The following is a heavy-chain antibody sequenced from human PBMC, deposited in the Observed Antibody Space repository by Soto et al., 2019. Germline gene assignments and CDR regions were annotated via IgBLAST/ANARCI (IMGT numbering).Heavy chain of an antibody. V-gene: IGHV4-34*01. J-gene: IGHJ4*02. CDR3: ARYYGGKVLDY. CDR1: GGSFSGYY. Sequence: QVQLQQWGAGLLKPSETLSLTCGVYGGSFSGYYWSWMRQPPGKGLEWIGEINHSGSTNYNSSLKHRVTISIDTSKNQFSLKLSSVTAADTAVYYCARYYGGKVLDYWGQGTLVTVSS. D-gene: IGHD4-17*01. CDR2: INHSGST.